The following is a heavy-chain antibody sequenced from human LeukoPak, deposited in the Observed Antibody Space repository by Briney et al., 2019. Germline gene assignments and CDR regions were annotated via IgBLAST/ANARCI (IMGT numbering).Heavy chain of an antibody. Sequence: GASVKVSCKASGYTFTGYYMHWVRQAPGQGLEWMGRINPNSGGTNYAQKFQGRFTMSRDTSISTAYMELSRLRSDDTAVDYCFAYSGYGEFDYWGKGTLVTASP. D-gene: IGHD5-12*01. J-gene: IGHJ4*02. CDR2: INPNSGGT. CDR3: FAYSGYGEFDY. V-gene: IGHV1-2*06. CDR1: GYTFTGYY.